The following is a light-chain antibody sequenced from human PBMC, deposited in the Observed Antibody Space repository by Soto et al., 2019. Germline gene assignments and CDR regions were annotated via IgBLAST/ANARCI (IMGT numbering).Light chain of an antibody. CDR2: STS. CDR3: LLFFGDALLL. CDR1: TGAVTSGFY. Sequence: QAVVTQESSLTVSPGGTVTLTCASSTGAVTSGFYANWFQRKPGQVPRPLIYSTSNRHSWTPARFSGSLLGGKAALTLSGVQPEDEAEYYCLLFFGDALLLFGGGTKLTVL. V-gene: IGLV7-43*01. J-gene: IGLJ2*01.